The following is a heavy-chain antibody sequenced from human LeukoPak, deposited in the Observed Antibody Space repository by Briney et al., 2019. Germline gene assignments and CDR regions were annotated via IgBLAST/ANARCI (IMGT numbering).Heavy chain of an antibody. Sequence: PGGSLRLSCAASGFTFDDYAMHWVRQAPGKGLEWVSVITWDGGSTYYADSVKGRFTISRDNSKNSLYLQMNSLRAEDTAEYYCARSPTFRGWFDPWGQGTLVTVSS. CDR2: ITWDGGST. CDR1: GFTFDDYA. J-gene: IGHJ5*02. D-gene: IGHD2/OR15-2a*01. V-gene: IGHV3-43D*03. CDR3: ARSPTFRGWFDP.